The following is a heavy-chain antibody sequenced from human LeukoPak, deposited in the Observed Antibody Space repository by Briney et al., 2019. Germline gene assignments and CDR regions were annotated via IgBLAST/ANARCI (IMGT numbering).Heavy chain of an antibody. D-gene: IGHD2/OR15-2a*01. CDR2: INPNSGGT. J-gene: IGHJ6*03. CDR1: GYTFTGYY. CDR3: ARGPPEYYYYYYMDV. V-gene: IGHV1-2*02. Sequence: ASVKVSCKASGYTFTGYYMHWVRQAPGQGLEWMGWINPNSGGTNYAQKFQGRVTMTRNTSISTAYMELSSLRSEDTAVYYCARGPPEYYYYYYMDVWGKGTTVTISS.